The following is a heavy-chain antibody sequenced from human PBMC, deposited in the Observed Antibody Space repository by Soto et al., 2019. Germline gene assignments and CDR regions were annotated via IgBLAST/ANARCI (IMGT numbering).Heavy chain of an antibody. J-gene: IGHJ4*02. CDR1: GYTFTSYA. D-gene: IGHD6-13*01. CDR3: ASPREAAVSNRGYYFDY. CDR2: INAGNGNT. V-gene: IGHV1-3*01. Sequence: QVQLVQSGAEVKKPGASVKVSCKASGYTFTSYAMHWVRQAPGQRLEWMGWINAGNGNTKYSQKFQGRVTITRDTSASTAYMELSSLRSEDTAVYYCASPREAAVSNRGYYFDYWGQGTLVTVSS.